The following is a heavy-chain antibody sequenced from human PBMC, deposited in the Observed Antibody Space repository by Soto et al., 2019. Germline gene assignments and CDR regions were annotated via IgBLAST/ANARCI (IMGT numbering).Heavy chain of an antibody. D-gene: IGHD3-9*01. CDR3: ARDDTYYDILTGYSNFDY. CDR1: GFTFSSYA. V-gene: IGHV3-30-3*01. Sequence: VGSLRLSCAASGFTFSSYAMHWVRQAPGKGLEWVAVISYDGSNKYYADSVKGRFTISRDNSKNTLYLQMNSLRAEDTAVYYCARDDTYYDILTGYSNFDYWGQGTLVTVSS. CDR2: ISYDGSNK. J-gene: IGHJ4*02.